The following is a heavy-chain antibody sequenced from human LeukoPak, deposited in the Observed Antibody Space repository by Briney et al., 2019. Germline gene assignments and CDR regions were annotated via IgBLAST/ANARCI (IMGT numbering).Heavy chain of an antibody. CDR1: GFTFSDHA. D-gene: IGHD6-19*01. CDR3: ARGPHSSVGDNWFDP. V-gene: IGHV3-48*01. J-gene: IGHJ5*02. CDR2: ISSSSSTI. Sequence: GGSLRLSCPASGFTFSDHAMNWVRQAPGKGLEWVSYISSSSSTIYYADSVKGRFTISRDNAKNSLYLQMNSLRAEDTAVYYCARGPHSSVGDNWFDPWGQGTLVTVSS.